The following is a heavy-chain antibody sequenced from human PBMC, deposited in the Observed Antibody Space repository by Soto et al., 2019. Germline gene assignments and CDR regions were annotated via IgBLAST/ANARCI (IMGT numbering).Heavy chain of an antibody. V-gene: IGHV3-33*01. CDR2: IWYDGSKE. CDR3: ARDADPYGDHVWKTVLRNYWFDT. D-gene: IGHD4-17*01. CDR1: GFTFNNFG. J-gene: IGHJ5*02. Sequence: QVQLVESGGGVVQPGRSLRLSCGASGFTFNNFGMHWVRQAPGKGLEWVGGIWYDGSKEYYVDSVKGLFTISRDNSENTVYLQMNDATGEDTAMYFCARDADPYGDHVWKTVLRNYWFDTWGQGVLVSVSS.